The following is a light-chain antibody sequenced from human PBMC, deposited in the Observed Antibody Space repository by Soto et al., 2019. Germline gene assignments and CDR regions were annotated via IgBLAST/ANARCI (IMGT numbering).Light chain of an antibody. Sequence: QSVLTQPVSVSGSHGQSITISCTGTSSHVGGYNYVSWYQRHPGKAAAPVTGEVNKRPSGVPDRFFGSKSGNTASLTVSGLQTEDEADYYCNSYAGSNNFGFGTGTKVTVL. CDR1: SSHVGGYNY. CDR3: NSYAGSNNFG. CDR2: EVN. J-gene: IGLJ1*01. V-gene: IGLV2-8*01.